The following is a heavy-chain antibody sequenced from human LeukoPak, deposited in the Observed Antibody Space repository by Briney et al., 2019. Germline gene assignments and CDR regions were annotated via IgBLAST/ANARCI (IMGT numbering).Heavy chain of an antibody. CDR2: INPNSGGA. CDR1: GYTFTDYY. V-gene: IGHV1-2*02. CDR3: ARGLGTVTTLNYYVAD. Sequence: ASVKVSCKASGYTFTDYYMHWVRQAPGQGLEWMGWINPNSGGANYARKFQGRVTMTRDTSISTVFLEVSRLRSDDTAVYFCARGLGTVTTLNYYVADWGQRTLVTVSS. D-gene: IGHD4-17*01. J-gene: IGHJ4*02.